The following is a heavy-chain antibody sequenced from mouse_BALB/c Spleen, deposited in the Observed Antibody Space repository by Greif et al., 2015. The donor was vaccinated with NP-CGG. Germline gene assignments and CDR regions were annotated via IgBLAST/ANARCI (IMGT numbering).Heavy chain of an antibody. CDR3: ARSNWDY. J-gene: IGHJ2*01. CDR2: ISSGSSTI. D-gene: IGHD4-1*01. V-gene: IGHV5-17*02. Sequence: EVKLVESGGGLVQPGGSRKLSCAASGFTFSSFGMHWVRQAPEKGLEWVAYISSGSSTIYYADTVKGRFTISRDNPKNTLFLQMTSLRSEDTAMYYCARSNWDYWGQGTLSQSPQ. CDR1: GFTFSSFG.